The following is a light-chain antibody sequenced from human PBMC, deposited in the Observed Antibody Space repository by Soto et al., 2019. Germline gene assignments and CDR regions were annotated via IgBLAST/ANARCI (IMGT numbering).Light chain of an antibody. CDR2: DAS. V-gene: IGKV3-11*01. J-gene: IGKJ1*01. CDR3: QQRGNWPRTWA. Sequence: EIVLTQSPVTLSLSPGEGATLSCKASQSIRIDLAWYQQKPAQVPSLLIYDASSRATGLPGRFTGSGSGTDFTLTISSLEPEDFAVYYCQQRGNWPRTWAFGQGTKVEV. CDR1: QSIRID.